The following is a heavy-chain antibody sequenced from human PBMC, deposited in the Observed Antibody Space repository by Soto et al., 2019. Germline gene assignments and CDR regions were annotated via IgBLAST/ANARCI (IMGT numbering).Heavy chain of an antibody. CDR1: GFTFNSFD. V-gene: IGHV3-23*01. Sequence: PGGSLRLSCTASGFTFNSFDMNWVRQGPGKGLEWVSAISAGGGNTYYADSVKGRFTISRDNSRNTSTLQMNSLRADDTALYYCVRRDAFDIWGQGTMVTVSS. J-gene: IGHJ3*02. CDR3: VRRDAFDI. CDR2: ISAGGGNT.